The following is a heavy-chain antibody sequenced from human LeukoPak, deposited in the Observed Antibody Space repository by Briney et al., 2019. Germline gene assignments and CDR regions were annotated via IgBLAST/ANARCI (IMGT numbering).Heavy chain of an antibody. CDR2: INSDGSRT. J-gene: IGHJ3*02. D-gene: IGHD5-12*01. CDR3: ARDLYSGLIAYAFDI. CDR1: GFTFSSYW. Sequence: QSGGSLRLSCAASGFTFSSYWMHWVRQAPGKGLVWVSRINSDGSRTYYADSVKGRFTISRDNSKNTLYLQLNSLRTEDTAVYYCARDLYSGLIAYAFDIWGQGTMVTVSS. V-gene: IGHV3-74*01.